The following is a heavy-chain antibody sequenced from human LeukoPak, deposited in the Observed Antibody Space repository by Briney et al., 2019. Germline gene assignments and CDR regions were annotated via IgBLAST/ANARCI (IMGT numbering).Heavy chain of an antibody. V-gene: IGHV3-48*03. J-gene: IGHJ4*02. Sequence: GGSLRLSCAASGFTFSSYEMNWVRQAPGKGLEWVSYISSSGSTIYYADSVKGRFTIPRDNAKNSLYLQMNSLRAEDTAVYYCARDRVIPPFDYWGQGTLVTVSS. CDR1: GFTFSSYE. CDR2: ISSSGSTI. D-gene: IGHD2-21*01. CDR3: ARDRVIPPFDY.